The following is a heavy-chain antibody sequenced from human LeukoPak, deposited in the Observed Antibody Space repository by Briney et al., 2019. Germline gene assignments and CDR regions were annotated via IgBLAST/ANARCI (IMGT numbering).Heavy chain of an antibody. CDR2: INHSGST. J-gene: IGHJ4*02. CDR1: SGSFTGYY. Sequence: ASETLSLTCAVDSGSFTGYYWGWVSHPAGKGRGWNGEINHSGSTNYNPSLKSRVTISVATSKNQFSLKLSSVTAADTAVYYCARERRMVRGVISLDYWGQGTLVTVSS. CDR3: ARERRMVRGVISLDY. D-gene: IGHD3-10*01. V-gene: IGHV4-34*01.